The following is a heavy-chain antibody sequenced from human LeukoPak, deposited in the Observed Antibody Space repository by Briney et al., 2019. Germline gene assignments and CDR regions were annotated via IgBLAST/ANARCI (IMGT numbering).Heavy chain of an antibody. CDR1: GFAFGTYA. CDR3: AHGSAQYYEY. D-gene: IGHD2-15*01. Sequence: GGSLRLSCAASGFAFGTYAMNWVRQAPGKGLEWVGRIRSQTAGGTTDFAAPVKGRFSISRDDSKNSLYLQMNSLTSEDTAVYYCAHGSAQYYEYWGQGTLVTVSS. CDR2: IRSQTAGGTT. J-gene: IGHJ1*01. V-gene: IGHV3-15*07.